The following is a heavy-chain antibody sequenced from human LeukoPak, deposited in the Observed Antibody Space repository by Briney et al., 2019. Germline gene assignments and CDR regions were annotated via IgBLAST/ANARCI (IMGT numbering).Heavy chain of an antibody. Sequence: PSETLSLTCTVSGGSISSYYWSWIRQPAGKGLEWIGRIYTSGSTNYNPSLKSRVTMSIDTSKNQFSLKLSSVTAADTAVYYGAREGYSSGWYLIDYWGQGTLVTVSS. J-gene: IGHJ4*02. CDR2: IYTSGST. CDR1: GGSISSYY. CDR3: AREGYSSGWYLIDY. V-gene: IGHV4-4*07. D-gene: IGHD6-19*01.